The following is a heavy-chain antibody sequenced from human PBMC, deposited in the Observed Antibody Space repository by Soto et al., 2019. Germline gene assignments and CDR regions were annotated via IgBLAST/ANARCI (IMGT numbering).Heavy chain of an antibody. V-gene: IGHV1-69*12. J-gene: IGHJ4*02. CDR1: GGTFSSYA. D-gene: IGHD3-16*02. Sequence: QVQLVQSGAEVKKPGSSVKVSCKASGGTFSSYAISWVRQAPGQGLEWMGGIIPIFGTANYAQKFQGRVTITADESTRAAYLELSSLRSEDTAVYYCARDRDNYDYVWGSYRHYYFDYWGQGTLVTVSS. CDR2: IIPIFGTA. CDR3: ARDRDNYDYVWGSYRHYYFDY.